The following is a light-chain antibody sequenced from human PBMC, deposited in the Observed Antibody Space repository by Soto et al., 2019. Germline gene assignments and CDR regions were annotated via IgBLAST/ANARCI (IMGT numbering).Light chain of an antibody. Sequence: QSVLTQSPSVSGAPGQRVTISCTGGSSNIGAGYDVHWYQQLPGTAPKLLIYGNSNRPSGVPDRFSGSKSGTSASLPITGLQAEDEADYYCQSYDSSLSGSVVFGGGTKLTVL. J-gene: IGLJ2*01. V-gene: IGLV1-40*01. CDR2: GNS. CDR3: QSYDSSLSGSVV. CDR1: SSNIGAGYD.